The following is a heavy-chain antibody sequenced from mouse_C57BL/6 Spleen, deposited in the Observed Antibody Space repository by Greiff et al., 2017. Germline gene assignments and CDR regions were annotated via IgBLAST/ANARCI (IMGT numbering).Heavy chain of an antibody. CDR2: FYPGSGSI. Sequence: VQLQQSGAELVKPGASVKLSCKASGYTFTEYTIHWVKQRSGQGLEWIGWFYPGSGSIKYNEKFKDKATLTADKSSSTVYMELSRLSSEDSAVYCGARHEGKLTGVDWYFDVWGTGTTVTVSS. CDR3: ARHEGKLTGVDWYFDV. V-gene: IGHV1-62-2*01. CDR1: GYTFTEYT. J-gene: IGHJ1*03. D-gene: IGHD4-1*01.